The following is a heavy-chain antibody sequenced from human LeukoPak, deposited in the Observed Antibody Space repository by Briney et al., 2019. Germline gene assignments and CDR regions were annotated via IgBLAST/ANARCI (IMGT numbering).Heavy chain of an antibody. CDR3: ARGGRKRNWFDP. CDR2: MNPNSGNT. Sequence: ASVKVSCKASGYTFTSYDINWVRQATGQGLEWMGWMNPNSGNTGYAQKFQGRVTITRNTSISTAYMELSSLRSEDTAVYYCARGGRKRNWFDPWGQGTLVTVSS. CDR1: GYTFTSYD. D-gene: IGHD1-14*01. J-gene: IGHJ5*02. V-gene: IGHV1-8*03.